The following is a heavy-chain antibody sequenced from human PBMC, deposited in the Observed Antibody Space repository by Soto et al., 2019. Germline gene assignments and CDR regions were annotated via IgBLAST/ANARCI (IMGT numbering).Heavy chain of an antibody. V-gene: IGHV3-73*01. J-gene: IGHJ4*02. Sequence: EVQLVESGGGLVRPGGSVRLSCAASGFTFSVSSMHWVRQASGKGLEWLGRIRSRANHYATTYSESLKGRVIISRDDSQDTMLLEMCSLRTEDTAMYYCAIEGVVFGHWGQGTLVTVSS. CDR3: AIEGVVFGH. CDR2: IRSRANHYAT. D-gene: IGHD3-16*01. CDR1: GFTFSVSS.